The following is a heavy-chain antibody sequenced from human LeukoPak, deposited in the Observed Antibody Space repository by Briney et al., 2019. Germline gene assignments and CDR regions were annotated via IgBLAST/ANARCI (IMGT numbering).Heavy chain of an antibody. J-gene: IGHJ6*04. V-gene: IGHV3-23*01. CDR1: GFTFSSYG. Sequence: GGTLRLSCAASGFTFSSYGMSWVRQAPGKGLEWVSAISGSGGSTYYADSVKGRFTISRDNSRNTLYLQMNSLRAEDTAVYYCAELGITMIGGVWGKGTTVTISP. CDR3: AELGITMIGGV. CDR2: ISGSGGST. D-gene: IGHD3-10*02.